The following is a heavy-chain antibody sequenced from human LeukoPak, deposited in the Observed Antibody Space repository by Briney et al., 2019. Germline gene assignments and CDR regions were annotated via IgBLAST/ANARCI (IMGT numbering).Heavy chain of an antibody. J-gene: IGHJ4*02. Sequence: PSETLSLTCTVSGGSISSLYYSWLRQPPGKGLEWLGYIYYSGSTNYNPSLKSRVTISVDTSKNQFSLKLSSVTAADTAVYYCAVESYENSNYSPEVPGTWGQGTLVTVSS. CDR3: AVESYENSNYSPEVPGT. V-gene: IGHV4-59*08. CDR2: IYYSGST. CDR1: GGSISSLY. D-gene: IGHD3-22*01.